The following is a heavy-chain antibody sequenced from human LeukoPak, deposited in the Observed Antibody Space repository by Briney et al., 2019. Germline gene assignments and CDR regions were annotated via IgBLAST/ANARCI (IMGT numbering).Heavy chain of an antibody. D-gene: IGHD4-17*01. V-gene: IGHV3-23*01. CDR2: ISGSGGST. CDR1: GLTFSNSA. CDR3: AKTPYADYYYGLDV. Sequence: GGSMRLSCAASGLTFSNSAMSWVHQPPGKGLEWVSGISGSGGSTYYADSVKGRSTISRDNSKNTLYLQMNSLGAEDTAVYYCAKTPYADYYYGLDVWGQGTTVTVSS. J-gene: IGHJ6*02.